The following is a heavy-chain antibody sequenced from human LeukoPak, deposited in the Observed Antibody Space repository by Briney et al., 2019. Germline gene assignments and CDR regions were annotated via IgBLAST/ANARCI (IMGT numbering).Heavy chain of an antibody. Sequence: SETLSLTCTVSGGSISSYYWSWIRQPPGKGLEWIGYIYYSGSTNYNPSLKSRVTISVDTSKNQFSLKLSSVTAADTAVYYCARGGAARPRGWFDPWGQGTLVTVSS. D-gene: IGHD6-6*01. CDR1: GGSISSYY. J-gene: IGHJ5*02. CDR3: ARGGAARPRGWFDP. V-gene: IGHV4-59*12. CDR2: IYYSGST.